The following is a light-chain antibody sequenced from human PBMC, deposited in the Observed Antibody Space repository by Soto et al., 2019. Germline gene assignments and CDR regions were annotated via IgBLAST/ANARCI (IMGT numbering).Light chain of an antibody. CDR2: HDH. Sequence: NFMLTQPHSVSESPGKTVTLSCTRSSGSIADNYVQWYQQRPGSAPTTVICHDHQRPSGVPDRFSGSIDTSSNSASLTISGLKTEDEADYYCQSYDHIDVIFGGGTKLTVL. CDR1: SGSIADNY. V-gene: IGLV6-57*04. J-gene: IGLJ2*01. CDR3: QSYDHIDVI.